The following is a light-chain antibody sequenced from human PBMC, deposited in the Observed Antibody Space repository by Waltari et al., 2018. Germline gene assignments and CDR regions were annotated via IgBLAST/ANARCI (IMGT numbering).Light chain of an antibody. CDR2: NTN. CDR3: QQYYTTPT. V-gene: IGLV8-61*01. Sequence: QTVVTQEPSFSVSPGGTVTLTCGLSSGSVSSNFYPGWYQQTPGQAPRMLIYNTNTRASGVPDRFSGSGSATDFTLTIDTLQAEDVAVYYCQQYYTTPTFGQGTK. CDR1: SGSVSSNFY. J-gene: IGLJ3*02.